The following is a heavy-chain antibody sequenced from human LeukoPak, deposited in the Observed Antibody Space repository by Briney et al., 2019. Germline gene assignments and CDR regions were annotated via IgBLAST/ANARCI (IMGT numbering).Heavy chain of an antibody. D-gene: IGHD6-13*01. V-gene: IGHV3-9*01. CDR2: ISWNSVSI. Sequence: GGSLRLSCAASGFTLDDYVMHWVRQAPGRGLEWVSGISWNSVSIGYADSVKGRFTISRDNAKNSLYLQMNSLRAEDTALYYCAKDIGTGGTGRYFDLWGRGTLVTVSS. CDR1: GFTLDDYV. J-gene: IGHJ2*01. CDR3: AKDIGTGGTGRYFDL.